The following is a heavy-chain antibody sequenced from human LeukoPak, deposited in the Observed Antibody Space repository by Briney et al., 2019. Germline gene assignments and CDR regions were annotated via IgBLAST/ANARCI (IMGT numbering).Heavy chain of an antibody. D-gene: IGHD3/OR15-3a*01. J-gene: IGHJ6*02. V-gene: IGHV1-2*02. CDR3: ARDSIIFEEMEYYYGMDV. CDR2: INPNSGGT. CDR1: GYTFTGYY. Sequence: ASVKVSCKASGYTFTGYYMHWVRQAPGQGLEWMGWINPNSGGTNYAQKFQGRVTMTRDTSISTAYMELRSLRSDDTAVYYCARDSIIFEEMEYYYGMDVWGQGTTVTVSS.